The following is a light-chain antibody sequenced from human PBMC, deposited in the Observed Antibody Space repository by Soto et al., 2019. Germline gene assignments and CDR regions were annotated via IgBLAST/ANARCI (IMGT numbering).Light chain of an antibody. CDR1: QGINNY. V-gene: IGKV1-39*01. J-gene: IGKJ1*01. CDR3: QQSYSTLRT. CDR2: AAS. Sequence: DIQMTQSPSSVSASVGDRVTITCQASQGINNYLNWYQQKPGKAPKLLIYAASSLQSGVPSRFSGSGSGTDFTLTISSLQPEDFATYYCQQSYSTLRTFGQGTIVDI.